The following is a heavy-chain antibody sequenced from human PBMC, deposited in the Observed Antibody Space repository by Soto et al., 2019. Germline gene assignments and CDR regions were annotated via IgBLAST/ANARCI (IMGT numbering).Heavy chain of an antibody. D-gene: IGHD1-26*01. CDR2: IYFDGFTT. V-gene: IGHV3-74*01. CDR3: ARGGAMGVDY. Sequence: EVQLVESGGSVVQPGGSLRLSCTASGFTFNTHGMHWVRQPPGKGLVWVSRIYFDGFTTTYADSVKGRLTVSRDNANNTVYLQVNTLRDEDTAVYYCARGGAMGVDYWGQGTLVTVAS. CDR1: GFTFNTHG. J-gene: IGHJ4*02.